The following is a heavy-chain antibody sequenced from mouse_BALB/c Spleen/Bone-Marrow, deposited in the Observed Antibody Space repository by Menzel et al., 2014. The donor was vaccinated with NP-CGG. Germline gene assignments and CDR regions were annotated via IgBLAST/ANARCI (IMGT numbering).Heavy chain of an antibody. Sequence: EVKLMESGGDLVKPGGSLKLSCAASGFTFSSYGMSWVRQTPDKTLKWVATISSGGIYTYYPDSVKGRFTISRDNAKNTLYLQMSSLKSEDTAMYYCTRRTGTDYYAMDYWGQGTPVSVSS. CDR1: GFTFSSYG. CDR2: ISSGGIYT. V-gene: IGHV5-6*02. J-gene: IGHJ4*01. D-gene: IGHD4-1*01. CDR3: TRRTGTDYYAMDY.